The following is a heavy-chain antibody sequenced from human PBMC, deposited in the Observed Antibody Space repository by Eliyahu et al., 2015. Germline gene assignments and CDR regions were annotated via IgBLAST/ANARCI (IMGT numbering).Heavy chain of an antibody. CDR2: PFNSGST. Sequence: VQLQESGPGLVKPSETLSLXCXVSGDSVSRGSSYWSWIRQPPGKGLEWIGYPFNSGSTNYNPSLKSRVTISIDTSKNQFSLKVNSVTAADTAVYYCARAGKITYSGSYYFDYWGQGTLVTVSS. CDR3: ARAGKITYSGSYYFDY. D-gene: IGHD1-26*01. J-gene: IGHJ4*02. V-gene: IGHV4-61*01. CDR1: GDSVSRGSSY.